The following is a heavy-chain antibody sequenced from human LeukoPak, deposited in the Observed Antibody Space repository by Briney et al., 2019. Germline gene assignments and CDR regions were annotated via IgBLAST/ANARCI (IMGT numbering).Heavy chain of an antibody. CDR1: GGTFSSYA. D-gene: IGHD3-3*01. CDR3: AREGNYDFWSPTGEYYYYMDV. Sequence: SVKVSCKASGGTFSSYAISWVRQAPGQGLEWMGGIIPIFGTANYAQKFQGRVTITADESTSTAYMELRSLRSEDTAVYYCAREGNYDFWSPTGEYYYYMDVWGKGTTVTVSS. V-gene: IGHV1-69*13. CDR2: IIPIFGTA. J-gene: IGHJ6*03.